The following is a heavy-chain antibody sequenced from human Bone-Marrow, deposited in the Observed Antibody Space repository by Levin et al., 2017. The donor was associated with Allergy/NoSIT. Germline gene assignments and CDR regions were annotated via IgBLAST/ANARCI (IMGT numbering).Heavy chain of an antibody. V-gene: IGHV3-53*01. J-gene: IGHJ4*02. CDR1: GFTVNNNY. CDR2: IYSVGST. CDR3: ARNVPVTDLGY. Sequence: PGGSLRLSCAASGFTVNNNYMTWVRQAPGKGLEWVSLIYSVGSTYYADSVKGRFTISRDSSKNTVYLQMNNLRAEATAVYYCARNVPVTDLGYWGQGTLVTVSS. D-gene: IGHD3-10*02.